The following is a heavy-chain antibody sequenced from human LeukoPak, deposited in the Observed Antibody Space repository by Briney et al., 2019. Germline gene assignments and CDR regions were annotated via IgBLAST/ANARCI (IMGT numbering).Heavy chain of an antibody. V-gene: IGHV1-18*01. Sequence: ASVKVSCKASGGTFSSYAISWMRQAPGQGLEWMGWISTQSGNTNYAQKVQGRLTLTTDRSTNTAYMELRSLRSDDTAVYYCARGAYGDKWGQGTMVTVSS. J-gene: IGHJ4*02. CDR3: ARGAYGDK. CDR2: ISTQSGNT. CDR1: GGTFSSYA. D-gene: IGHD4-17*01.